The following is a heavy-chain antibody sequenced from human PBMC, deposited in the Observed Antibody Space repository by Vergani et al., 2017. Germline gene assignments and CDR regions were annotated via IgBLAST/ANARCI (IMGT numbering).Heavy chain of an antibody. CDR1: GFTFIMHA. Sequence: EVQLLESGGDLVQPGGSLRLSCAASGFTFIMHAMSWVRQAPGKGLEWVSTLSASDRRTHYADSVKGRFTISRDNSKNTRFLHMNSLRPEDTAVYYCAKVGRSEVAVTFGAFDIWGQGTMVTVSS. D-gene: IGHD6-19*01. J-gene: IGHJ3*02. CDR3: AKVGRSEVAVTFGAFDI. CDR2: LSASDRRT. V-gene: IGHV3-23*01.